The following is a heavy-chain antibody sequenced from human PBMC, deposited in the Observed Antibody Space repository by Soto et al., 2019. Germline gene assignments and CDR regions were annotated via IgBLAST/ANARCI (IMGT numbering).Heavy chain of an antibody. Sequence: GGPLRLSCPTSGFTYSSYASKRVHQPPGKVLAWVAVIAYDGSNEYYADSVEGLFTISRDNSKNTLYLQLTSLRAEDTAVYYCARDRYYDRSGPDYWGDGTLVTVS. V-gene: IGHV3-30-3*01. J-gene: IGHJ4*01. D-gene: IGHD3-22*01. CDR1: GFTYSSYA. CDR2: IAYDGSNE. CDR3: ARDRYYDRSGPDY.